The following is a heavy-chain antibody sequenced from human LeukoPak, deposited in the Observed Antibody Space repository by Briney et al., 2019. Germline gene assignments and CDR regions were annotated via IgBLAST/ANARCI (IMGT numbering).Heavy chain of an antibody. D-gene: IGHD3-10*01. J-gene: IGHJ6*04. V-gene: IGHV4-34*01. CDR1: GGSFSGYY. CDR3: ARGGGSGMDV. Sequence: PSETLSLTCAVYGGSFSGYYWSWIRQPPGKGLEWIGEINHSGSTNYNPSLKSRVTISVDTSKNQFSLKLSSVTAADTAVYYCARGGGSGMDVWGKGATVTVSS. CDR2: INHSGST.